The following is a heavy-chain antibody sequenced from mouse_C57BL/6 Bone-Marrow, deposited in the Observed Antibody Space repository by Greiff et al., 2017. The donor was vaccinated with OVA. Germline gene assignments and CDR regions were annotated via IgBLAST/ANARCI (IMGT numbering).Heavy chain of an antibody. CDR3: ARRPVVARGYFDY. Sequence: QVQLQQSGPELVKPGASVKISCKASGYAFSSSWMNWVKQRPGKGLEWIGRIYPGDGDTNYNGKFKGKATLTADKYSSTAYMQLSSLTSEDSSVYFCARRPVVARGYFDYWGQGTTLTVSS. V-gene: IGHV1-82*01. D-gene: IGHD1-1*01. CDR2: IYPGDGDT. CDR1: GYAFSSSW. J-gene: IGHJ2*01.